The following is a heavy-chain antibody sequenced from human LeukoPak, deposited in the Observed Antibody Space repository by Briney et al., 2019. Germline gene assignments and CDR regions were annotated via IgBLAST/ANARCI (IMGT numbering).Heavy chain of an antibody. J-gene: IGHJ6*03. CDR2: ISSSGSTI. Sequence: QPGGSLRLSCAASGFTLSSYSMNWVRQAPGKGLEWVSFISSSGSTIYYADSVKGRFTISRDNAKNSLYLQMNSLRAEDTAVYYCARVKISGWFGELLKYPPYYYYYYMDVWGKGTTVTVSS. D-gene: IGHD3-10*01. CDR1: GFTLSSYS. V-gene: IGHV3-48*04. CDR3: ARVKISGWFGELLKYPPYYYYYYMDV.